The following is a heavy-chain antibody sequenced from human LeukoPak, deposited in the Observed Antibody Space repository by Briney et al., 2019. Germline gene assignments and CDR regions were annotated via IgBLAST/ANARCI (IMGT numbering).Heavy chain of an antibody. J-gene: IGHJ4*02. Sequence: GGSLRLSCAASGFTFSTYYMHWVRQAPGKGLVWVSHINTDGSSTTYADSVKGRFTISRDNAKNTLYLQMNSLRAEDTSVYYCARSDYYPSNDYSAYLDYWGQGTLVTVSS. CDR1: GFTFSTYY. D-gene: IGHD3-22*01. CDR3: ARSDYYPSNDYSAYLDY. V-gene: IGHV3-74*01. CDR2: INTDGSST.